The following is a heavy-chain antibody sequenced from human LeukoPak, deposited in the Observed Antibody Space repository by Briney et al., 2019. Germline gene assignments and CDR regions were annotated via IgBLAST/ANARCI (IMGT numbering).Heavy chain of an antibody. CDR2: INHSGST. J-gene: IGHJ5*02. CDR1: GGSFSGYY. V-gene: IGHV4-34*01. D-gene: IGHD6-13*01. CDR3: ARVAGGIAAAGWFDP. Sequence: SETLSLTCAVYGGSFSGYYWSWIRQPPGKGLEWIGEINHSGSTNYNPSLKSRVTISVDTSKNQFSLKLSSVTAADTAVYYCARVAGGIAAAGWFDPWGQGTLVTVSS.